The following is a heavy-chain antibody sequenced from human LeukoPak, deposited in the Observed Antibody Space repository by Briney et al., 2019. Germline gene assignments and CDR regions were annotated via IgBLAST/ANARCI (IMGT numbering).Heavy chain of an antibody. CDR1: NFTFGVYA. CDR2: ISASGDKT. J-gene: IGHJ6*03. V-gene: IGHV3-23*01. D-gene: IGHD4-17*01. Sequence: GGSLRLSCAASNFTFGVYAMSWVRQAPGKGLEWISLISASGDKTYYADSVKGRFTVSRDNSRNTMYLQMDSLRAEDTAVYYCAKDRDGDFYFYMDVWGTGTTVIFSS. CDR3: AKDRDGDFYFYMDV.